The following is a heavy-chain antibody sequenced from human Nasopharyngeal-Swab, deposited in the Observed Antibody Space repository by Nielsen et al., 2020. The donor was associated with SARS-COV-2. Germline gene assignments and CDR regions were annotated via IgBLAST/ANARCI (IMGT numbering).Heavy chain of an antibody. J-gene: IGHJ4*02. CDR1: GDSVSSHRAG. CDR3: ARGRDFSFDS. V-gene: IGHV6-1*01. D-gene: IGHD3-3*01. Sequence: SCAISGDSVSSHRAGWNWIRQSPSRGLEWLGRTLYRSKWYNDYAESVKSRIAVNPDTSKNQFSLQLNSVTPEDTAVYYCARGRDFSFDSWGQGTLVTASS. CDR2: TLYRSKWYN.